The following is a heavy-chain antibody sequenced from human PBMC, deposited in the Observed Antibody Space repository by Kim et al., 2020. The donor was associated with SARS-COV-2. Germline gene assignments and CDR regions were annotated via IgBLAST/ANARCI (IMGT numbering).Heavy chain of an antibody. Sequence: SVKGRFTISRDNAKNSLYLQMNSLRAEDTAVYYCVRDPAGDYYGSGSPVVWGQGTLVTVSS. J-gene: IGHJ4*02. CDR3: VRDPAGDYYGSGSPVV. D-gene: IGHD3-10*01. V-gene: IGHV3-21*01.